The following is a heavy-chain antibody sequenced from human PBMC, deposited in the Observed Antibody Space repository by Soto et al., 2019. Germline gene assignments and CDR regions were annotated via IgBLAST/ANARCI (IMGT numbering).Heavy chain of an antibody. CDR3: AAFLGAYWYFDL. V-gene: IGHV4-30-4*01. CDR2: IYNSGRT. J-gene: IGHJ2*01. Sequence: SETLSLTCTVSGGSISSDVYYWSWIRQPPGKGLEWIGYIYNSGRTYYNPSLRSRVIISLDTSKNQFSLKLSSVTAADTAVYYCAAFLGAYWYFDLWGRGTLVTVSS. CDR1: GGSISSDVYY. D-gene: IGHD1-26*01.